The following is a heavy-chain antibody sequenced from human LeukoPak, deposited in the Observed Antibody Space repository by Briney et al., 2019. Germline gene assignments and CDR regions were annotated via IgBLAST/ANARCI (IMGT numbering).Heavy chain of an antibody. CDR1: GGSMSDNF. D-gene: IGHD3-10*01. V-gene: IGHV4-4*07. CDR2: IYPAGFT. Sequence: SETLSLTCTLSGGSMSDNFWNWIRQPAGKGLEWVGRIYPAGFTSYNPPLKSRLTMSIDTSKNQFSLRLRSVSAADTAVYYCARCSYYGAGNSPYDLWGQGTLVTVSS. J-gene: IGHJ4*02. CDR3: ARCSYYGAGNSPYDL.